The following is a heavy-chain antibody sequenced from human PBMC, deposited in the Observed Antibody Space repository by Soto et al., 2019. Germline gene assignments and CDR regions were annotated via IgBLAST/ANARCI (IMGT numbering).Heavy chain of an antibody. V-gene: IGHV4-59*01. J-gene: IGHJ4*02. CDR2: TYYSGST. Sequence: SETLSLTCTVSGGSMIAYYWNWMRQPPGKGLQWIGYTYYSGSTTYNPSLKSRVTISVDSSKNQFSLKLDSVTPADTAVYYCARVRGTAGKRYFDYWGPGTLGTVS. CDR1: GGSMIAYY. CDR3: ARVRGTAGKRYFDY. D-gene: IGHD6-13*01.